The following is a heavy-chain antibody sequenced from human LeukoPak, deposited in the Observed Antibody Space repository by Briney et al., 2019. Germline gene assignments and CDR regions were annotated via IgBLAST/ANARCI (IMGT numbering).Heavy chain of an antibody. Sequence: GGSLRLSCAASGFTVSSNYMSWVRQAPGKGLEWVGRIKSKTDGGTTDYAAPVKGTFTISRDDSKNTLYLQMNSLKTEDTAVYYCTTERGYSNHFLGYWGQGTLVTVSS. V-gene: IGHV3-15*01. CDR1: GFTVSSNY. D-gene: IGHD4-11*01. CDR3: TTERGYSNHFLGY. J-gene: IGHJ4*02. CDR2: IKSKTDGGTT.